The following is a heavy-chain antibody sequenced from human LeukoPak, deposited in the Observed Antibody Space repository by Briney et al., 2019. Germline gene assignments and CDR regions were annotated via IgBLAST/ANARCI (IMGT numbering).Heavy chain of an antibody. V-gene: IGHV4-30-4*01. CDR1: GGSISSGDYY. J-gene: IGHJ3*02. Sequence: PSQTLSLTCTVSGGSISSGDYYWSWIRQPPGKGLEWIGYIYYSGSTYYNPSLKSRVTISVDTSKNQFSLKLSSVTAADTAVYYCASLYDSSGYYYADAFDIWGQGTMVTVSS. CDR3: ASLYDSSGYYYADAFDI. D-gene: IGHD3-22*01. CDR2: IYYSGST.